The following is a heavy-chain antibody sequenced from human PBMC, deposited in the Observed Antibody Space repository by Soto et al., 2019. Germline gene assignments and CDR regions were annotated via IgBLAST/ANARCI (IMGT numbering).Heavy chain of an antibody. CDR2: TYYRSKWYN. CDR3: ARSPWYYDFWSGYYSTNDY. J-gene: IGHJ4*02. V-gene: IGHV6-1*01. D-gene: IGHD3-3*01. Sequence: SQTLSLTCAISGDSVSSNSAAWNWIRQSPSRGLEWLGRTYYRSKWYNDYAVSVKSRITINPDTSKNQFSLQLNSVTPEDTAVYYCARSPWYYDFWSGYYSTNDYWGQGTLVTVSS. CDR1: GDSVSSNSAA.